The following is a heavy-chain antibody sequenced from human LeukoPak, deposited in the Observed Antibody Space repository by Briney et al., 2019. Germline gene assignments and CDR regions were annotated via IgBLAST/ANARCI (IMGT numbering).Heavy chain of an antibody. CDR1: GGSISSHY. CDR2: IYYSGST. D-gene: IGHD3-9*01. J-gene: IGHJ4*02. Sequence: SETPSLTCTVSGGSISSHYWSWIRQPPGKGLEWIGYIYYSGSTNYNPSLKSRVTISVDTSKNQFSLKLSSMTAADTAVYYCARAHDILTGLDYWGQGTLVTVSS. V-gene: IGHV4-59*11. CDR3: ARAHDILTGLDY.